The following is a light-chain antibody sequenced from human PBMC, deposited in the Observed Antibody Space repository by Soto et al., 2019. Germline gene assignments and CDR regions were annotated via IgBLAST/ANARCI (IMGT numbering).Light chain of an antibody. J-gene: IGLJ1*01. CDR2: DTS. Sequence: QTVVTQEPSLTVSPGGTVTLTCGSSTGTLTSGHFPYWFQQKPGQAPRALIFDTSNRHSWTPARFSGSLLGGKAALTLSGAQPEDEADYYCASYTTSSTYVFGTGTKLTVL. V-gene: IGLV7-46*01. CDR3: ASYTTSSTYV. CDR1: TGTLTSGHF.